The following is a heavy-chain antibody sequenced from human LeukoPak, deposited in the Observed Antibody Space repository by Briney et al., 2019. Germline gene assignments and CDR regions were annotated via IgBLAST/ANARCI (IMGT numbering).Heavy chain of an antibody. CDR2: ISSSSSYI. CDR3: ARDRGITPTFFDP. CDR1: GFTFSSYS. V-gene: IGHV3-21*01. Sequence: PGGSLRLSCAASGFTFSSYSMNWVRQAPGKGLEWVSSISSSSSYIYYADSVKGRFTISRDNAKNSLYLQMNSLRAEDTAVYYCARDRGITPTFFDPWGQGTLVTVSS. D-gene: IGHD1-14*01. J-gene: IGHJ5*02.